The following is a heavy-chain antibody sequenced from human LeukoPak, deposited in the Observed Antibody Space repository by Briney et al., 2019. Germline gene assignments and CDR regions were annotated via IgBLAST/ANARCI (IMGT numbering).Heavy chain of an antibody. CDR2: IYYSGST. V-gene: IGHV4-39*07. D-gene: IGHD3-22*01. J-gene: IGHJ3*02. CDR1: GGSISSSRYY. Sequence: SETLSLTCTVSGGSISSSRYYWGWIRQPPGKGLEWIGSIYYSGSTYYNPSLKSRVTISVDTSKNQFSLKLSSVTAADTAVYYCARDHDSNAFDIWGQGTMVTVSS. CDR3: ARDHDSNAFDI.